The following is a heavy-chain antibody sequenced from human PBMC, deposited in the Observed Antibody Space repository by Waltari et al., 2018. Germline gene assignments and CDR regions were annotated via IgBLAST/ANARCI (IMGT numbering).Heavy chain of an antibody. D-gene: IGHD1-20*01. Sequence: QVQLMQSGAEVKKPGASVRLSCKTSGYTFTDYFMHWVRQAPGQGLEWLAIINPTADTTASEQKFQGRVTLTRDTSTSTVYMDLSSLRSDDTAVYYCARGGIQGGFDVWGQGSMVTVFS. CDR2: INPTADTT. V-gene: IGHV1-46*01. J-gene: IGHJ3*01. CDR3: ARGGIQGGFDV. CDR1: GYTFTDYF.